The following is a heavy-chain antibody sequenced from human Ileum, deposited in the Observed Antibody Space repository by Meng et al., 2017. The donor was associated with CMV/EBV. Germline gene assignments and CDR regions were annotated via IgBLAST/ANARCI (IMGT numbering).Heavy chain of an antibody. V-gene: IGHV4-30-4*08. J-gene: IGHJ4*02. Sequence: SETLSLTCTVSNGSISSGDYSWSWIRQPPGKGREWIGFIYYSGSTYYNPSLKSRVTISVDTSKNQFSLKLTSVTAADTAVYYCARVRDLFRYFDYWGQGTLVTVSS. CDR1: NGSISSGDYS. CDR2: IYYSGST. CDR3: ARVRDLFRYFDY.